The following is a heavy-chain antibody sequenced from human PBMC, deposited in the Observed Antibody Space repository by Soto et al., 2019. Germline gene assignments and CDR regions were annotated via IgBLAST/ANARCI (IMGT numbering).Heavy chain of an antibody. J-gene: IGHJ6*02. CDR3: ARTKAIFGLDV. Sequence: VPLVESGGGVFQPGRSLTLSCVASGFTFTDHAMHWVRQAPGKGLEWVALISYDGNNKQYTDSVKGRSSISRDNSKDTLFLQLSSLRLEDTAVYYCARTKAIFGLDVWGQGTTVTVSS. V-gene: IGHV3-30*04. D-gene: IGHD2-8*01. CDR2: ISYDGNNK. CDR1: GFTFTDHA.